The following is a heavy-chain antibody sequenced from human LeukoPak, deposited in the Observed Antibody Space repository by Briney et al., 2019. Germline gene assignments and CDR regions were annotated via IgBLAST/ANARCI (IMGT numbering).Heavy chain of an antibody. Sequence: GRSLRLSCAASGFTFSSYAMHWVRQAPGKGLEWVAVISYDGSNKHYADSVKGRFTISRDNSKNTLYLQMNSLRAEDTAVYYCARALTKVYDSSGYSYYYYYGMDVWGQGTTVTVSS. V-gene: IGHV3-30-3*01. CDR3: ARALTKVYDSSGYSYYYYYGMDV. D-gene: IGHD3-22*01. CDR2: ISYDGSNK. J-gene: IGHJ6*02. CDR1: GFTFSSYA.